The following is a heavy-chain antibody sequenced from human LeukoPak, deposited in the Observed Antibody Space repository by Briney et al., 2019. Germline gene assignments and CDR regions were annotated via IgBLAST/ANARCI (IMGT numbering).Heavy chain of an antibody. CDR3: AKDLSYASTIAAAGVMDV. D-gene: IGHD6-13*01. CDR1: GFTFSSYG. CDR2: ISGSGGST. J-gene: IGHJ6*03. V-gene: IGHV3-23*01. Sequence: GGSLRLSCAASGFTFSSYGMSWVRQAPGKGLEWVSAISGSGGSTYYADSVKGRFTISRDNSKNSLYLQMNSLRAEDTALYYCAKDLSYASTIAAAGVMDVWGKGTTVTVSS.